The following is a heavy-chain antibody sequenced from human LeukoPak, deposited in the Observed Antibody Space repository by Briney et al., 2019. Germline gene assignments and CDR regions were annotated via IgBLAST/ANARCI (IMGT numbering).Heavy chain of an antibody. CDR2: INHSGST. J-gene: IGHJ6*03. D-gene: IGHD3-10*01. CDR1: GGSFSGYY. V-gene: IGHV4-34*01. CDR3: AGTANPAPGSDYMDV. Sequence: SETLSLTCAVYGGSFSGYYWSWIRQPPGKGLEWIGEINHSGSTNYNPSLKSRVTISVDTSKNQFSLKLSSVTAADTAVYYCAGTANPAPGSDYMDVWGKGTTVTVSS.